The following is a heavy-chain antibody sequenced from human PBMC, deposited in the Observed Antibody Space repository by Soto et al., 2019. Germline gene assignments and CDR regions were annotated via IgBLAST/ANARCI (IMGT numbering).Heavy chain of an antibody. J-gene: IGHJ6*03. V-gene: IGHV1-8*01. CDR3: ARGSVFEYSSSFIHYDYYMDV. Sequence: QVQLVQSGAEVKKPGASVKVSCKASGYTFTSYDINWVRQATGQGLEWMGWMNPNSGNTGYAQKFQGRVTMTRNTSISTAYMELSSLRSEDTAVYYCARGSVFEYSSSFIHYDYYMDVWGKGTTVTVSS. D-gene: IGHD6-6*01. CDR1: GYTFTSYD. CDR2: MNPNSGNT.